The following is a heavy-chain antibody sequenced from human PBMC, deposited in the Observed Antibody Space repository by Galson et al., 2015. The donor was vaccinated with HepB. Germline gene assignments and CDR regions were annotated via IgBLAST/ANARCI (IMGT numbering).Heavy chain of an antibody. Sequence: SCCASGHYFYDYTLLWTRKARGSGLEATSSISMCSSLISHADSVKCRFTASRDRAKSSLYLQMNSLRAEDTAVYYCVRFAGELLDYWGQGTLVTVSS. CDR3: VRFAGELLDY. CDR1: GHYFYDYT. CDR2: ISMCSSLI. V-gene: IGHV3-21*01. D-gene: IGHD1-7*01. J-gene: IGHJ4*02.